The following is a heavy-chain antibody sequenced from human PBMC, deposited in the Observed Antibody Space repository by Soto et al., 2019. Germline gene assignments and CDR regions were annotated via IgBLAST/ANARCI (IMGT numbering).Heavy chain of an antibody. V-gene: IGHV3-43*01. CDR3: AKTCSFGSCFDY. CDR2: ISWDGRDT. D-gene: IGHD2-15*01. CDR1: GFTFEEYT. J-gene: IGHJ4*02. Sequence: GALRVCYAASGFTFEEYTMHWVRQAPGKGLEWVSLISWDGRDTYYIDSVRGRFTISRDNSKNSLYLQIHSLRTEDTALYYCAKTCSFGSCFDYWGQGT.